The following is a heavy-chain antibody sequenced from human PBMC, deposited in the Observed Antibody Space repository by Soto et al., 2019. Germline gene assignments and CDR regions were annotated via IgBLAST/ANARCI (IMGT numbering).Heavy chain of an antibody. V-gene: IGHV1-69*12. CDR1: GGTFSSYT. J-gene: IGHJ2*01. CDR2: IIPIFGTA. D-gene: IGHD5-12*01. CDR3: ARGNHRWLQLWYFDL. Sequence: QVQLVQSGAEVKKPGSSVTVSCKASGGTFSSYTISWVRQAPGQGLEWMGGIIPIFGTANYAQKFQGRVTIPAAESTSTATMELSSLRSEDTAVYYCARGNHRWLQLWYFDLWGRGTLVTVSS.